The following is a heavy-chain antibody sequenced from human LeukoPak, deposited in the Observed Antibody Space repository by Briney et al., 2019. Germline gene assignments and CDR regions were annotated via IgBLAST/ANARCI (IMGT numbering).Heavy chain of an antibody. D-gene: IGHD3-10*01. CDR2: ISSSSSYI. CDR3: ARDAHLSYASGFDY. CDR1: GFTFSSYG. Sequence: GGSLRLSCAASGFTFSSYGMHWVRQAPGKGLEWVSSISSSSSYIYYADSVKGRFTISRDNAKNSLYLQMNSLRAEDTAVYYCARDAHLSYASGFDYWGQGILVTVSS. V-gene: IGHV3-21*01. J-gene: IGHJ4*02.